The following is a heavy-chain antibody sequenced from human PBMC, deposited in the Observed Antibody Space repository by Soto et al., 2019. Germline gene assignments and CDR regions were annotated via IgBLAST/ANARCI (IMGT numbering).Heavy chain of an antibody. J-gene: IGHJ5*02. CDR1: GHTFTAYY. V-gene: IGHV1-2*04. CDR2: VNPKSGDT. Sequence: GASVKVSCKASGHTFTAYYVHWVRQAPGQGLEWMGWVNPKSGDTKFAQKFQDWVTMTRDPSINTAYMELSSLRSDDTAVYFCARDLGGWFDPWGQGTLVTAPQ. CDR3: ARDLGGWFDP. D-gene: IGHD3-16*01.